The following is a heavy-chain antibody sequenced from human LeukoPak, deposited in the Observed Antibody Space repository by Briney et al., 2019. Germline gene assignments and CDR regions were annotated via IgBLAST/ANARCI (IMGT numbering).Heavy chain of an antibody. D-gene: IGHD3-22*01. J-gene: IGHJ4*02. CDR3: ARASKYYYDSSGYPLDY. Sequence: GGSLRLSCAASRFTFSSYSMIWVRQAPGKGLEWVSSISSSSSSIYYADSVKGRFTISRDNAKNSLYLQMNSLRAEDAAVYYCARASKYYYDSSGYPLDYWGQGTLVTVSS. V-gene: IGHV3-21*01. CDR1: RFTFSSYS. CDR2: ISSSSSSI.